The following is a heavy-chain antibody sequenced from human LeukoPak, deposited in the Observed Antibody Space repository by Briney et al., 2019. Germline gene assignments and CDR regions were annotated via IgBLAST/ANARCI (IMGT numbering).Heavy chain of an antibody. CDR1: GGSISGSSYY. V-gene: IGHV4-39*07. D-gene: IGHD5-24*01. CDR2: INHSGST. J-gene: IGHJ3*02. CDR3: ARDLGEDGYNVDAFDI. Sequence: SETLSLTCTVSGGSISGSSYYWSWIRQPPGKGLEWIGEINHSGSTNYNPSLKSRVTKSVDTSKNQFSLQLNSVTPEDTAVYYCARDLGEDGYNVDAFDIWGQGTMVTVSS.